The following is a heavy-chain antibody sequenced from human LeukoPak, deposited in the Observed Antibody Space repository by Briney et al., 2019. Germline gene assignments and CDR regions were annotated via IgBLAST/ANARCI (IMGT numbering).Heavy chain of an antibody. CDR3: ARDRGRVPAAIIWFDP. D-gene: IGHD2-2*01. CDR1: GGSISSYY. J-gene: IGHJ5*02. Sequence: SETLSLTCTVSGGSISSYYWSSIRQPAGKGLEWIGRIYSSGSPNYNPSLKSRVTISVDTSKNQFSLKLSSETAADTAVYYCARDRGRVPAAIIWFDPWGQGTLVTVSA. CDR2: IYSSGSP. V-gene: IGHV4-4*07.